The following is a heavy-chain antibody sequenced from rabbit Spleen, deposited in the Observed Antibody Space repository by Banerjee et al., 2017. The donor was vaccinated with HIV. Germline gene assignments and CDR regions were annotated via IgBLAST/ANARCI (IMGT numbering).Heavy chain of an antibody. V-gene: IGHV1S45*01. J-gene: IGHJ4*01. D-gene: IGHD7-1*01. CDR3: ARDAYTGYGLGL. Sequence: QEQLVESGGGLVQPGGSLTLTCTASGFSFSSSYYMCWVRQAPGKGLEWIGCSNVDSGNTWYTSWAKGRFTISKTSSTTVTLQMTSLTAADTATYFCARDAYTGYGLGLWGQGTLVTVS. CDR2: SNVDSGNT. CDR1: GFSFSSSYY.